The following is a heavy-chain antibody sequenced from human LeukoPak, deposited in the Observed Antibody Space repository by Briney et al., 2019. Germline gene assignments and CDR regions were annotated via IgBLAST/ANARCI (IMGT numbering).Heavy chain of an antibody. V-gene: IGHV3-33*01. Sequence: AGGSLRLSCAASGVTFGSHGMHWVRQAPGKGLEWVALIWYDGSNKYYADSVKGRFTISRDNAKNSLYLQMNSLRAEDTAVYYCARGPRLPQYFQYWGQGTLVTVSS. CDR1: GVTFGSHG. CDR2: IWYDGSNK. D-gene: IGHD3-16*01. CDR3: ARGPRLPQYFQY. J-gene: IGHJ1*01.